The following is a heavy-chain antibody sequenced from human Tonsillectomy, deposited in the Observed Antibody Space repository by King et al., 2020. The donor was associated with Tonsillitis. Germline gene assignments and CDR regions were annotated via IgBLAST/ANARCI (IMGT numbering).Heavy chain of an antibody. J-gene: IGHJ6*03. CDR3: ARVCPHCSGGHCYSYYYYMDV. D-gene: IGHD2-15*01. Sequence: QVQLQQWGAGLLKPSETLSLTCAVYGESFSGYYWSWIRQPPGEGLEWIGEISHTGNTKYNPSLKSRVSISVDTSKNQFSLKVSSVTAADTAVYYCARVCPHCSGGHCYSYYYYMDVWATGPTVTVSS. V-gene: IGHV4-34*01. CDR1: GESFSGYY. CDR2: ISHTGNT.